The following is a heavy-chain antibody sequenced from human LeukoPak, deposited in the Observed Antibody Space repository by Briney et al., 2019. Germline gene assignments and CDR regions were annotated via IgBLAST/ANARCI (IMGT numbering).Heavy chain of an antibody. CDR2: IYYSGST. D-gene: IGHD4-17*01. CDR3: ARALRRSYFDY. CDR1: GGSMSSYY. Sequence: SETLSLTCTVSGGSMSSYYWSWIRQPPGKGLEWIGYIYYSGSTNYNPSLKSRVTISVDTSKNQFSLKLSSVTAADTAVYYCARALRRSYFDYWGQGTLVTVSS. J-gene: IGHJ4*02. V-gene: IGHV4-59*01.